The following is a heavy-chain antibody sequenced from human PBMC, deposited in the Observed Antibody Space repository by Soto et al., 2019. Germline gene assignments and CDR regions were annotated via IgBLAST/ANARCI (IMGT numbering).Heavy chain of an antibody. Sequence: GGSLRLSCAASGFTFSSYGMHWVRQAPGKGLEWVAVIWYDGSNKYYADSVKGRFTISRDNSKNTLYLQMNSLRAEDTAVYYCARGREGVGAPTEGGFDYWGQGTLVTVSS. D-gene: IGHD1-26*01. CDR3: ARGREGVGAPTEGGFDY. CDR2: IWYDGSNK. J-gene: IGHJ4*02. V-gene: IGHV3-33*01. CDR1: GFTFSSYG.